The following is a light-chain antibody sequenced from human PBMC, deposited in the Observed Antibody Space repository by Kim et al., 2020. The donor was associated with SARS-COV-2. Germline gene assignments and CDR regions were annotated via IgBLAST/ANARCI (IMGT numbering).Light chain of an antibody. CDR2: KIS. CDR3: TQATQFPIT. CDR1: QSLVHSDGDTY. V-gene: IGKV2-24*01. Sequence: DIVMTKIPLPSPLTLDRPASIPCRSSQSLVHSDGDTYLSWLQQRPGQPPRPLIYKISNRFSGVPDRFSGSGAGTDFTLKISRVEAEDVGVYYCTQATQFPITFGQGTRLEIK. J-gene: IGKJ5*01.